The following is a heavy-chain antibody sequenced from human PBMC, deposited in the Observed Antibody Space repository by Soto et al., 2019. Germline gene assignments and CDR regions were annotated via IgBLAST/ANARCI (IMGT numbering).Heavy chain of an antibody. CDR3: ARGINYYDSSGYYYPDPYGMDV. CDR2: IIPIFGTA. J-gene: IGHJ6*02. CDR1: GGTFSSYA. Sequence: SVKVSCKASGGTFSSYAISWVRQAPGQGLEWMGGIIPIFGTANYAQKFQGRVTITADESTSTAYMELSSLRSEDTAVYYCARGINYYDSSGYYYPDPYGMDVWGQGTTVTVS. D-gene: IGHD3-22*01. V-gene: IGHV1-69*13.